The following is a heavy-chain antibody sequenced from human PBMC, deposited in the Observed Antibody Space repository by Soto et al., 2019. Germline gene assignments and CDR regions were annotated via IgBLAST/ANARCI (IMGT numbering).Heavy chain of an antibody. CDR1: GFTFTSYG. D-gene: IGHD2-2*01. CDR3: AKASGYCSSSTCSRLIYYYYGIDV. Sequence: GGSLRLSCGASGFTFTSYGMHWVRQAPGKGLEWVAVISYDGGDKYYADSVKGRFTISRDNSKNTLYLQMNSLRAEDTAVYYCAKASGYCSSSTCSRLIYYYYGIDVWGQGTTVTVSS. V-gene: IGHV3-30*18. J-gene: IGHJ6*02. CDR2: ISYDGGDK.